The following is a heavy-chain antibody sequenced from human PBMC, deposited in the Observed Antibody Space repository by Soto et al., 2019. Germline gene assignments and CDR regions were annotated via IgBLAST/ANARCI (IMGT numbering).Heavy chain of an antibody. D-gene: IGHD5-18*01. Sequence: QVQLVESGGGVVQPGRSLRLSCAASGFTFSTYGMHWVRQAPGKGLEWVAVISYDGSNKYYEDSVKGRFTISRDNTKNTLYLQMSSLRAEATAVYYCAKGFSYSVIDYWGQGTLVTVSS. J-gene: IGHJ4*02. CDR3: AKGFSYSVIDY. CDR1: GFTFSTYG. V-gene: IGHV3-30*18. CDR2: ISYDGSNK.